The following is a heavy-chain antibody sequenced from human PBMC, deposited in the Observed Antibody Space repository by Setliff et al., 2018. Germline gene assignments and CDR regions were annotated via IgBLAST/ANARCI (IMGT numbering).Heavy chain of an antibody. V-gene: IGHV1-24*01. CDR1: GYTLTELS. CDR3: STYVSWIQLVLYPQGHPEPFDY. J-gene: IGHJ4*02. Sequence: ASVKVSCKVSGYTLTELSMHWVRQAPGQGLEWVGGFDPEDGETIYAQKFQGRVTMTEDTSTDTAYMALSSLRSEDTAVYYCSTYVSWIQLVLYPQGHPEPFDYWGQGTPVTVSS. D-gene: IGHD5-18*01. CDR2: FDPEDGET.